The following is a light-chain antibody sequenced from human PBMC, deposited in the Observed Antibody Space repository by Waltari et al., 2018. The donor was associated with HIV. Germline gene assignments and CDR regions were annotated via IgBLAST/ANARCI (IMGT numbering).Light chain of an antibody. CDR3: HQRSDWRT. J-gene: IGKJ2*01. CDR2: DAS. Sequence: EIVLTQSPATLSLSPGERATLSCMASQSISNYLAWYQQRPGQAPRLLIYDASNRATGIPARFRGSGYGTDFTLTISSLEPEDFAVYFCHQRSDWRTFGQGTKLEIK. CDR1: QSISNY. V-gene: IGKV3-11*01.